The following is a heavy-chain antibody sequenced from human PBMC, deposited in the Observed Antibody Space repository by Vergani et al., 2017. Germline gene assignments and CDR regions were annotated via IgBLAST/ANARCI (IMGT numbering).Heavy chain of an antibody. CDR2: ISPDTGKT. CDR3: ARLPLDYYDSSLTTE. Sequence: QVQLVRSGAEVKKPGASVKVSCRASGYSFSSYDISWVRQATGQGLEWMGSISPDTGKTNTAQKFQDRVIMTTDTSTSTAYLSLGTLTSDDTAVYYCARLPLDYYDSSLTTEWGQGTLVTVSS. J-gene: IGHJ4*02. V-gene: IGHV1-18*01. D-gene: IGHD3-22*01. CDR1: GYSFSSYD.